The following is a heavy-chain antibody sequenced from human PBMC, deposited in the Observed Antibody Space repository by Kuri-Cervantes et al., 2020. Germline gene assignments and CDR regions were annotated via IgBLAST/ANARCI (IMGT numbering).Heavy chain of an antibody. CDR1: GFPFSDYY. CDR2: ISSTSSTI. J-gene: IGHJ6*03. CDR3: AKTIIAARPDYMDV. V-gene: IGHV3-11*04. Sequence: GGSLRLSCEVSGFPFSDYYMSWIRQAPGKGLECLSYISSTSSTIYYADSVKGRFTISRDNAKNSLYLQMSSLRAEDTAVYYCAKTIIAARPDYMDVWGKGTTVTVSS. D-gene: IGHD6-6*01.